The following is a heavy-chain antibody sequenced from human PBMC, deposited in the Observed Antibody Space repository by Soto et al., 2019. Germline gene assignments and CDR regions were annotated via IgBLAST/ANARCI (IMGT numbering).Heavy chain of an antibody. J-gene: IGHJ5*02. Sequence: PSETLSLTCTVSGGSISSYYWSWIRQPPGEGLEWIGYIYYSGSTNYNPSLKSRVTISVDTSKNQFSLKLSSVTAADTAVYYCARTSKYYDYVWGSYRPFNWFDPWGQGTLVTVSS. V-gene: IGHV4-59*01. D-gene: IGHD3-16*02. CDR3: ARTSKYYDYVWGSYRPFNWFDP. CDR1: GGSISSYY. CDR2: IYYSGST.